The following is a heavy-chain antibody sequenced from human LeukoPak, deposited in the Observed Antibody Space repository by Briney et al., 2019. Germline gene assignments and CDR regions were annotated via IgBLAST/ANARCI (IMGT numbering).Heavy chain of an antibody. J-gene: IGHJ5*02. D-gene: IGHD2-2*01. CDR3: ARDTDIVVVPSWFDP. CDR1: GYSISSGYY. Sequence: TSETLSLTCTVSGYSISSGYYWGWIRQPPGKGLEWIGRIYHSGSTYYNPSLKSRVTISVDTSKNQFSLKLSSVTAADTAVYYCARDTDIVVVPSWFDPWGQGTLVTVSS. CDR2: IYHSGST. V-gene: IGHV4-38-2*02.